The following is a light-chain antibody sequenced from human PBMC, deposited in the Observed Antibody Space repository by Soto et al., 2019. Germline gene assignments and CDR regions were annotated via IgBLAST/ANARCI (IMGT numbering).Light chain of an antibody. J-gene: IGKJ1*01. V-gene: IGKV1-39*01. CDR1: QTISFY. CDR2: AAS. Sequence: DIQMTQSPSSLSASVGDRVTITCRASQTISFYLNWYQQKPGKYPKLRIYAASNLQSGVPSRFSASGSGTEFTLTLNSLLPEAFATYYCQQAYSTPWTFGQGTKVEIK. CDR3: QQAYSTPWT.